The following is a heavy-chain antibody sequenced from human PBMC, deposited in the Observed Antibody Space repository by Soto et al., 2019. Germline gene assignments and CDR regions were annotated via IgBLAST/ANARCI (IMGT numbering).Heavy chain of an antibody. CDR2: ISWNSGSI. D-gene: IGHD6-13*01. CDR3: AKDQEQLVRMDAFDI. CDR1: GFTFDDYA. J-gene: IGHJ3*02. Sequence: EVQLVESGGGLVQPGRSLRLSCAASGFTFDDYAMHWVRQAPGKGLEWVSGISWNSGSIGYADSVKGRFTISRDNAKNSLYLQMNSLRAEDTALYYCAKDQEQLVRMDAFDIWGQGTMVTVSS. V-gene: IGHV3-9*01.